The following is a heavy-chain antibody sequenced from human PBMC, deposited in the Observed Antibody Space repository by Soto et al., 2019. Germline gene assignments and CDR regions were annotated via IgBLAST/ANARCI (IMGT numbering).Heavy chain of an antibody. CDR1: GFTFSTYS. J-gene: IGHJ4*02. CDR2: ISSSGTTM. CDR3: ARGFHSVVGAVFPCDS. V-gene: IGHV3-48*02. D-gene: IGHD1-26*01. Sequence: EVPLVESGGGLVQPGGSLRLSCAASGFTFSTYSMNWVRQAPGKGLEWVSYISSSGTTMYYADSVKGRFTISRDNAKNSLYLQMNSLRDEDTAVYHCARGFHSVVGAVFPCDSWGRGTMVTVSS.